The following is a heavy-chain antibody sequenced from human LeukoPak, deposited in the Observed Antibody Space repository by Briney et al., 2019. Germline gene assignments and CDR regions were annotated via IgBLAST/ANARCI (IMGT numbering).Heavy chain of an antibody. CDR3: ARATGINPYAFDI. V-gene: IGHV3-13*01. D-gene: IGHD7-27*01. J-gene: IGHJ3*02. CDR1: GFTFSSYD. CDR2: IGTAGDT. Sequence: GGSLRLSCAASGFTFSSYDMHWVRHATGKGLEGVSAIGTAGDTYYTGSVKGRFTISRENAKNSLYLQMNSLRAGDTAVYYCARATGINPYAFDIWGQGTMVTVSS.